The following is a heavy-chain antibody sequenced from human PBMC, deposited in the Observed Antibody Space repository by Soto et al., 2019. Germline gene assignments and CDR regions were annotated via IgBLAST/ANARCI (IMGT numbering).Heavy chain of an antibody. CDR2: IYWDDDK. V-gene: IGHV2-5*02. D-gene: IGHD3-22*01. CDR1: GFSLSTTGVG. Sequence: QITLKESGPTLVKPAQTLTLTCTFSGFSLSTTGVGVGWIRQPPGKALEWLALIYWDDDKRYSPSLKSRLTITKDTSQNQLVLRMTNMDPVDTATYYCAHRLASPYYYDSSDYPHVFDIWGQGTMVTVSS. CDR3: AHRLASPYYYDSSDYPHVFDI. J-gene: IGHJ3*02.